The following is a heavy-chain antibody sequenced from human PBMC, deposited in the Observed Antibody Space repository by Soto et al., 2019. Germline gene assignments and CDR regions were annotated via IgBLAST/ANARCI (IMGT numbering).Heavy chain of an antibody. CDR1: GGSISNFY. J-gene: IGHJ6*03. V-gene: IGHV4-59*08. CDR2: VYYTGST. CDR3: ARTVLGPDLLADSFVDYYYYMDV. Sequence: SETLSHTCTVSGGSISNFYWSWIRQPPGKGLEWIGYVYYTGSTSYNPPLKRRVTFSADSSRGQFSLRLNSVTAADTAVYYCARTVLGPDLLADSFVDYYYYMDVWGQGTTVTVSS. D-gene: IGHD3-9*01.